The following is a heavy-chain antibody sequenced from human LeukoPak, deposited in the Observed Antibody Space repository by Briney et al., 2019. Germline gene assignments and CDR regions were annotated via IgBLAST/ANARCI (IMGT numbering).Heavy chain of an antibody. CDR3: ARGFRARYGGYYSDY. D-gene: IGHD4-23*01. V-gene: IGHV5-51*01. CDR2: IYPGDSNT. CDR1: GYSFITYW. J-gene: IGHJ4*02. Sequence: GESLKISCQGSGYSFITYWIGWVRQMPGKGLEWMGIIYPGDSNTRYSPSFQGQVTISADKSISTAYLQWSSLKASDTAMYYCARGFRARYGGYYSDYWGQGTLVTVSS.